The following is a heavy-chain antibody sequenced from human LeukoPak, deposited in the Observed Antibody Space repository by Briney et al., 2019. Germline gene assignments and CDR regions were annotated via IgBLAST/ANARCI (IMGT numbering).Heavy chain of an antibody. Sequence: PSETLSLTCTVSGGSISSYYWSWIRQPPGKGLEWIGYIYYSGSTNYNPSLKSRVTISVDTSKNQFSLKLSSVTAADTAVYYCAISTVADPYYFDYLGQGTLVTVSS. CDR3: AISTVADPYYFDY. CDR2: IYYSGST. J-gene: IGHJ4*02. D-gene: IGHD4-23*01. CDR1: GGSISSYY. V-gene: IGHV4-59*01.